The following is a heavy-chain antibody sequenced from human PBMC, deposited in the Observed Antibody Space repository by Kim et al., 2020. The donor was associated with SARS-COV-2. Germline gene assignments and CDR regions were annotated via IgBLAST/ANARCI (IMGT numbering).Heavy chain of an antibody. CDR1: GGSFSGYH. CDR3: ASGRAGVVPGPILGIGPHYDYYVMDV. CDR2: INHSGST. J-gene: IGHJ6*02. Sequence: SETLSLTCAVYGGSFSGYHWSWIRQPPGKGLDWIGEINHSGSTNYNPSLKSRVTISVDTSKNQFSLKLRSVTAADTAVYYCASGRAGVVPGPILGIGPHYDYYVMDVWGQGTTVTVSS. D-gene: IGHD2-2*02. V-gene: IGHV4-34*01.